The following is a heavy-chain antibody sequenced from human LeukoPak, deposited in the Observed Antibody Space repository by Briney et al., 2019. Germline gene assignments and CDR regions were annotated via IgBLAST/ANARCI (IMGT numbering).Heavy chain of an antibody. V-gene: IGHV4-59*01. CDR3: ARMTTVTDYFFDY. CDR1: GGSISSYY. D-gene: IGHD4-17*01. Sequence: SETLSLTCTVSGGSISSYYWSWIRQPPGKGLEWIGYIYYGGSTNYNPSLKSRVTISVDTSKNQFSLKLSSVTAADTAVYYCARMTTVTDYFFDYWGQGTLVTVSS. CDR2: IYYGGST. J-gene: IGHJ4*02.